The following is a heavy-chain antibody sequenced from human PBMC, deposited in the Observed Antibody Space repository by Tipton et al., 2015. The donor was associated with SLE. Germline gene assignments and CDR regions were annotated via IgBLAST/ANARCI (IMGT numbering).Heavy chain of an antibody. J-gene: IGHJ2*01. CDR1: GGSISGYY. D-gene: IGHD4-11*01. CDR2: IYYDGSA. V-gene: IGHV4-59*12. CDR3: AREFLNPVTTVHYYFDL. Sequence: TLSLTCTVSGGSISGYYWSWIRQSPGKGLEWIAYIYYDGSAKYSPSLKSRVSMSVDTSKNQFSLKLTSVTAADTAVYYCAREFLNPVTTVHYYFDLWGRGTLVTVSS.